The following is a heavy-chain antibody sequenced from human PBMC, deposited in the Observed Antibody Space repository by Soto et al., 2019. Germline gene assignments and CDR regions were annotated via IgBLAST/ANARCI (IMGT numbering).Heavy chain of an antibody. CDR3: ARFGSGSYYYGMDV. Sequence: PGESLKISCAASGFIFSDYYMNWIRQAPGKGLEWVSYIGSSSGYTDYADSVKGRFTISRDNTKNLLFLQMNSLRAEDTAVYYCARFGSGSYYYGMDVWAKGPRSPSP. CDR1: GFIFSDYY. J-gene: IGHJ6*02. D-gene: IGHD3-3*01. CDR2: IGSSSGYT. V-gene: IGHV3-11*03.